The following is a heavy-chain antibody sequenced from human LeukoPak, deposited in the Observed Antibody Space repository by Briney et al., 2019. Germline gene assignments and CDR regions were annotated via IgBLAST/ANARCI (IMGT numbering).Heavy chain of an antibody. CDR3: ARVRDGYNSGYFDY. CDR2: IYHSEST. CDR1: GFSISSGYY. V-gene: IGHV4-38-2*01. D-gene: IGHD5-24*01. J-gene: IGHJ4*02. Sequence: PSETLSLTCAVSGFSISSGYYWGWIRQPPGKGLEWIGSIYHSESTYYNPSLKSRVTISVDTSTNPFSLKLRSVTAADTAVYYCARVRDGYNSGYFDYWGQGTLVTVSS.